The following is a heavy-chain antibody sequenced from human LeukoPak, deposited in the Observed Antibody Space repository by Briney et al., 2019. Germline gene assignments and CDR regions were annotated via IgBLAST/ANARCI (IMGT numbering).Heavy chain of an antibody. CDR1: GFTFRSYA. J-gene: IGHJ4*02. CDR2: ISGDGGST. CDR3: ARDTSGWGY. D-gene: IGHD6-19*01. Sequence: GGSLRLSCAASGFTFRSYAVSWVRQAPGKGLEWVSAISGDGGSTYYADSVKGRFTISRDNARNTLYLQMNSLRAEDTAVYYCARDTSGWGYWGQGTLVTVSS. V-gene: IGHV3-23*01.